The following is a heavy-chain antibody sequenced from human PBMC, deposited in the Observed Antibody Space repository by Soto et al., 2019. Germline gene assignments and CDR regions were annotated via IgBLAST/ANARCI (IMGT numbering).Heavy chain of an antibody. CDR3: ARGSGWLTDY. D-gene: IGHD6-19*01. CDR1: DVSTSNFF. V-gene: IGHV4-59*08. Sequence: SETLSLTCTVSDVSTSNFFWKWFRQPPGKGLEWIGNIHSSGTTNYNPSLESRVTISLDTSNSQCSLKMNSVTAADTAVYYCARGSGWLTDYWGQGSQVTVSS. CDR2: IHSSGTT. J-gene: IGHJ4*02.